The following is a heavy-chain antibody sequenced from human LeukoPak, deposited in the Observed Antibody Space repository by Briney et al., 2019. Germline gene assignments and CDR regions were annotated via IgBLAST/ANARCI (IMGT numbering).Heavy chain of an antibody. CDR2: LYTSGST. Sequence: SETLSLTCTVSGGSISGYYWSWIRQPAGKGLEWIGRLYTSGSTNYGPSLKSRVTMSVDTSKSKFALKLSSVTAADTAVYYCARGPTYGSGSFIDYWGQGTLVTVSS. CDR1: GGSISGYY. J-gene: IGHJ4*02. D-gene: IGHD3-10*01. V-gene: IGHV4-4*07. CDR3: ARGPTYGSGSFIDY.